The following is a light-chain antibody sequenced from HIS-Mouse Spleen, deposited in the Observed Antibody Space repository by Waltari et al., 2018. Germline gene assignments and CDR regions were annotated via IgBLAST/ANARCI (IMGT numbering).Light chain of an antibody. CDR3: CSYAGSSTYV. J-gene: IGLJ1*01. Sequence: QSALTQPASVSGSPGQSITISCTGTSSDVGSYNLVSWYQQHPGKAPKLMIYEGSKRPSGGSKRVSGSKSGNTASLTISGLQAEDEADYYCCSYAGSSTYVFGTGTKVTVL. V-gene: IGLV2-23*01. CDR1: SSDVGSYNL. CDR2: EGS.